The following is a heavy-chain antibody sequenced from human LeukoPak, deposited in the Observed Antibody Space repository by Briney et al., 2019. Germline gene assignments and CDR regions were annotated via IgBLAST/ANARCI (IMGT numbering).Heavy chain of an antibody. CDR1: GYTFTSYY. J-gene: IGHJ4*02. Sequence: ASVKVSCKASGYTFTSYYMHWVRQAPGQGLEWMGIINPSGGSTGYAQKFQGRVTMTRDTSTSTVYMELSSLRSEDTAVYYCARYDSSGYFFDYWGQGTLVTVSS. D-gene: IGHD3-22*01. V-gene: IGHV1-46*01. CDR2: INPSGGST. CDR3: ARYDSSGYFFDY.